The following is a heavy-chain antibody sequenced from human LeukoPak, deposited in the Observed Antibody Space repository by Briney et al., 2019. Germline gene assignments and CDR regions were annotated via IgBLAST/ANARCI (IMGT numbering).Heavy chain of an antibody. CDR3: ARGSGSYFDAFDI. CDR1: GGLISISTYY. V-gene: IGHV4-39*07. CDR2: IYYSGTT. Sequence: SETLSLTCTVSGGLISISTYYWGWIRQPPGKGLEWIGSIYYSGTTHYNPSLKSRVTIAVDTSKNQFSLKLISVTAADTAVYYCARGSGSYFDAFDIWGQGTMVTVSS. D-gene: IGHD1-26*01. J-gene: IGHJ3*02.